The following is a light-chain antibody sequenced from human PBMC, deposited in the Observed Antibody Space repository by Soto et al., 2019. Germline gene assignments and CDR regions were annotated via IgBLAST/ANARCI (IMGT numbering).Light chain of an antibody. CDR1: QTISSW. Sequence: DIQMTQSPSTLSGSVGDRVTITCRASQTISSWLAWYQQKPGKAPKLLIYKASSLEPGVPSRFSGTGSGTEFTLTISSLQPDDFATYYCQQYSTDSRTFGQGTKVE. CDR3: QQYSTDSRT. J-gene: IGKJ2*02. CDR2: KAS. V-gene: IGKV1-5*03.